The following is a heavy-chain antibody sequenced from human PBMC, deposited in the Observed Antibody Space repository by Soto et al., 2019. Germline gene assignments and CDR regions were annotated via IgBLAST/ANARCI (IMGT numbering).Heavy chain of an antibody. Sequence: SETLSLTCAVSGGSISSGGYSWSWIRQPQGKGLEWIGYIYHSGSTYYNPSLKSRVTISVDRSKNQFSLKLSSVTAADTAVYYCARACYYASWSRTSYYFDYWGQGTLVTVSS. V-gene: IGHV4-30-2*01. CDR2: IYHSGST. CDR3: ARACYYASWSRTSYYFDY. CDR1: GGSISSGGYS. D-gene: IGHD3-10*01. J-gene: IGHJ4*02.